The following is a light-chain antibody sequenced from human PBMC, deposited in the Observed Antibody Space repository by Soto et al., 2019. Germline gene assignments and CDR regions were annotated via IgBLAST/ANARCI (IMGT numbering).Light chain of an antibody. J-gene: IGLJ1*01. CDR2: EDN. CDR3: GTWDSSLSVFV. CDR1: SSNIGKNY. Sequence: QSVLTQPPSVSAAPGHKVTFFCSGSSSNIGKNYVSWYQQVPGTAPKLLIYEDNKRRSGIPDRFSGSKSGTSATLGITGLQTGDEADYYCGTWDSSLSVFVFGTGTKVTVL. V-gene: IGLV1-51*02.